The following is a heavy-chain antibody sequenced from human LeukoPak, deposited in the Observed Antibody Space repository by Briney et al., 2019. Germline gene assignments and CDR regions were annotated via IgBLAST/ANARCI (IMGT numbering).Heavy chain of an antibody. CDR2: ISFDGSKK. CDR3: ARVGGNNYNSYYYYYYNYMDV. Sequence: GGSLRLSCAASGFTFSTYAIHWVRQAPGKGLEWVAVISFDGSKKYYADSVKGRFTISRDNSKNTMYLQMNSLRAEDTAVYYCARVGGNNYNSYYYYYYNYMDVWGKGTTVTVSS. D-gene: IGHD5-24*01. V-gene: IGHV3-30*01. CDR1: GFTFSTYA. J-gene: IGHJ6*03.